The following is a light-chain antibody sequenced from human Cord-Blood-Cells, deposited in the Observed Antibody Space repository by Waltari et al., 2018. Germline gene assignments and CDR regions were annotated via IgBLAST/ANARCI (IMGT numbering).Light chain of an antibody. CDR2: DVS. Sequence: QSALTQPASVSGSPGQSITISCTGTSSDVGGYNYVSWYQQHPGKAPKLMIDDVSNLPSGVSNRFSGSKSGNTASLTISGLQAEDEADYYCSSYTSSSTWVFGGGTKLTVL. CDR3: SSYTSSSTWV. J-gene: IGLJ3*02. CDR1: SSDVGGYNY. V-gene: IGLV2-14*01.